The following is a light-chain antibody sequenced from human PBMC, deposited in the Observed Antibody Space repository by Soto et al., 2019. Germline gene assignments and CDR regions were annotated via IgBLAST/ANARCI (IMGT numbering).Light chain of an antibody. CDR3: QQYNNWPPWT. Sequence: EIVMTQSPATLSASPGERATLSCRASHSVSSNLAWYQLKPGQAHRLLIDCASTRSTGIPARFSGSGSGTEFTLTISSLQSEDFAVYYCQQYNNWPPWTFGQGTKVEIK. V-gene: IGKV3-15*01. CDR1: HSVSSN. CDR2: CAS. J-gene: IGKJ1*01.